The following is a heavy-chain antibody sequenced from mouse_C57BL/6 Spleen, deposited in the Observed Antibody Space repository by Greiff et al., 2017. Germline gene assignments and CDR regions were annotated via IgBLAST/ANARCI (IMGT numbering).Heavy chain of an antibody. J-gene: IGHJ3*01. CDR1: GFTFSDYG. D-gene: IGHD2-4*01. Sequence: EVKLMESGGGLVKPGGSLKLSCAASGFTFSDYGMHWVRQAPEKGLEWVAYISSGSSTIYYADTVKGRFTISRDNAKNTLFLQMTSLRSEDTAMYYCARREIYYDYAFAYWGQGTLVTVSA. CDR3: ARREIYYDYAFAY. V-gene: IGHV5-17*01. CDR2: ISSGSSTI.